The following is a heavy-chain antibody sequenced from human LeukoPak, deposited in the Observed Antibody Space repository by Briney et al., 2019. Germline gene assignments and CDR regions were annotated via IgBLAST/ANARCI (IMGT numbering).Heavy chain of an antibody. CDR1: GFTFDDYA. D-gene: IGHD6-13*01. Sequence: GGSLRLSCAASGFTFDDYAMSWVRQAPGKGLEWVSGMNWNGGGTAYADSVKGRFSISRDNAKNTLYLQMNSLRAEDTAVYYCAKAADRERIAARGYYFDYWGQGTLVTVSS. CDR2: MNWNGGGT. V-gene: IGHV3-20*04. J-gene: IGHJ4*02. CDR3: AKAADRERIAARGYYFDY.